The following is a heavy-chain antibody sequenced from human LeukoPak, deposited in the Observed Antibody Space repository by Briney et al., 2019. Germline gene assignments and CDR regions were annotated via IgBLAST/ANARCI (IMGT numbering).Heavy chain of an antibody. J-gene: IGHJ5*02. CDR3: ANGYADNWFDP. CDR1: GFIFSDHA. D-gene: IGHD5-18*01. CDR2: ISKDGSKK. Sequence: SGGSLRLSCAASGFIFSDHAMHWVRQAPDKGLEWLAAISKDGSKKYYADSVMGRFTISRDNSKSTLDLQMNSLRAEDTAVYYCANGYADNWFDPWGQGTLVTVSS. V-gene: IGHV3-30*04.